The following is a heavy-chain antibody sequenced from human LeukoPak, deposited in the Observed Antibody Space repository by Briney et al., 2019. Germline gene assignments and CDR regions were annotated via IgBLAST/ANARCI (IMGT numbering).Heavy chain of an antibody. D-gene: IGHD4-17*01. J-gene: IGHJ5*02. CDR2: IYYSGST. CDR3: ARDYGDYLEWFDP. CDR1: GGSISSYC. Sequence: SETLSLTCTVSGGSISSYCWSWIRQPPGKGLEWIGYIYYSGSTNYNPSLKSRVTISVDTSKNQFSLKLSSVTAADTAVYYCARDYGDYLEWFDPWGQGTLVTVSS. V-gene: IGHV4-59*12.